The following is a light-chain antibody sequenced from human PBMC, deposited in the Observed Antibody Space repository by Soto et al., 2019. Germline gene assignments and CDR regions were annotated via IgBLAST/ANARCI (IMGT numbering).Light chain of an antibody. Sequence: IQMTQAAASLSESVGDRVTIPSRASQSISRYLNWYQQKPGKAPNLLIYVASSLQSGVPSRFSGSGSGTEFTLTISCLQSEDFATYYCQQYYSYPITFGQGTRLEIK. CDR2: VAS. CDR1: QSISRY. CDR3: QQYYSYPIT. J-gene: IGKJ5*01. V-gene: IGKV1-39*01.